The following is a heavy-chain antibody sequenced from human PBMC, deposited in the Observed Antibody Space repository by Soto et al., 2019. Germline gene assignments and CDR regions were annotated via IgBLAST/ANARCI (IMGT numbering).Heavy chain of an antibody. CDR1: GYTFTSYG. D-gene: IGHD2-15*01. Sequence: GASVKVSCKASGYTFTSYGISWVRQAPGQGLEWIGWISDYNGNTNYAQKLQGRVTMTTDTSTSTAYMELRSLRSDDTAVYYCARTYCIGGSCYPEGGSLGYYGMDVWGQGTTVTVSS. CDR3: ARTYCIGGSCYPEGGSLGYYGMDV. V-gene: IGHV1-18*01. J-gene: IGHJ6*02. CDR2: ISDYNGNT.